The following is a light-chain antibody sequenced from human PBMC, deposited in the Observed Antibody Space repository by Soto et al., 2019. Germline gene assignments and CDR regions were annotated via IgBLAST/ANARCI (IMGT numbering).Light chain of an antibody. CDR1: QGIKDY. CDR2: GAS. J-gene: IGKJ1*01. Sequence: EIVMTQSPATLSVSPGERATISCRASQGIKDYVAWFQQKPGQAPRLLIYGASTRATAIPARFSGSGSGTEFTLSISSLQSEDFAVYYCQQYNTWPRTFGQGTKVDIK. V-gene: IGKV3-15*01. CDR3: QQYNTWPRT.